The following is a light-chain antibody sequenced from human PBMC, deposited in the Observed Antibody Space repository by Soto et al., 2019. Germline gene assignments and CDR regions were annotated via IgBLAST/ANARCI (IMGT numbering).Light chain of an antibody. J-gene: IGLJ3*02. CDR3: QIWSTDIRV. CDR2: LNSDGSH. V-gene: IGLV4-69*01. Sequence: QPVLTQPPSASASLGASVKLTCTLSSGHNSYAIAWHQQQPEKGPRYLMKLNSDGSHSKGDGIPDRFSGSSSGAERYLTISSLQSEDEADYYCQIWSTDIRVFGGGTKLTVL. CDR1: SGHNSYA.